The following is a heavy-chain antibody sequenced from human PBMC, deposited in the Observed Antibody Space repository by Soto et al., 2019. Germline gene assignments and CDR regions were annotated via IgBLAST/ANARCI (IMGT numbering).Heavy chain of an antibody. Sequence: QVQLQESGPGLVKPSQTLSLTCTVSGGSISSGGYYWSWIRQHPGKGLEWIGYIYYSGSTYYNPSLEGGVGLSGGTSKNQFSLKLSSVTAADTAVYYCARDRGGPYCGGDCFGFDPWGQGTLVTVSS. J-gene: IGHJ5*02. D-gene: IGHD2-21*02. CDR1: GGSISSGGYY. V-gene: IGHV4-31*03. CDR3: ARDRGGPYCGGDCFGFDP. CDR2: IYYSGST.